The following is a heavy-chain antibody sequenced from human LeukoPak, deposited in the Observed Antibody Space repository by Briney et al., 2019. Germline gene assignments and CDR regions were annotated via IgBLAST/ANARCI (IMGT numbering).Heavy chain of an antibody. CDR2: IYRGGST. V-gene: IGHV3-66*01. Sequence: GRSLRLSCAASGFTVSSNYMSWVRQAPGKGPECVSVIYRGGSTYYADSVKDRFTISRDNSRNTVYLQMNSLRVEDTAVYYCARDLVGGLYGSGSYDWGQGTLVTVSS. CDR3: ARDLVGGLYGSGSYD. CDR1: GFTVSSNY. D-gene: IGHD3-10*01. J-gene: IGHJ4*02.